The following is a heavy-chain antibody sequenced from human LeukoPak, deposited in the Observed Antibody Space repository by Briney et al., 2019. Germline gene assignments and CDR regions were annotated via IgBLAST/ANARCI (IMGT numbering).Heavy chain of an antibody. CDR3: ARDGGIDAFDI. V-gene: IGHV3-48*03. CDR1: GFTFSSYE. J-gene: IGHJ3*02. D-gene: IGHD1-14*01. CDR2: ISSSGSTI. Sequence: GGSLRLSCAASGFTFSSYEMNWVRQAPGKGLEWVSYISSSGSTIYYADSVNGRFTISRDNAKNSLYLQMNSLRAEDTAVYYCARDGGIDAFDIWGQGTMVTVSS.